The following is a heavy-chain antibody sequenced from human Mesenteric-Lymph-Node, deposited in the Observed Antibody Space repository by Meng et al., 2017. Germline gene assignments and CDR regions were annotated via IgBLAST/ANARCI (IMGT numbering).Heavy chain of an antibody. V-gene: IGHV3-74*01. Sequence: GESLKISCAASGFTFSSYEMNWVRQAPGKGLVWVSLINPDGSATNYADSVRGRFTTSRDNAKNTVYLQMDSLRVEDTAVYYCASFQYTMEDYWGLGTLVTVSS. J-gene: IGHJ4*02. CDR2: INPDGSAT. CDR3: ASFQYTMEDY. D-gene: IGHD2-2*02. CDR1: GFTFSSYE.